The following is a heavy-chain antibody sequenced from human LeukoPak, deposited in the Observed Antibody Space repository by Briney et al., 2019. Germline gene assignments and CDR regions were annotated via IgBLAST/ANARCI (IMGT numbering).Heavy chain of an antibody. CDR2: INPNSGGT. CDR3: ARDRVPTVTYHDWFDP. D-gene: IGHD4-17*01. CDR1: GYTFTGYY. Sequence: GASVKVSCKASGYTFTGYYMHWVRQAPGQGLEWMGWINPNSGGTNYAQKFQGRVTMTRDTSISTAYMELSRLRSDDTAVYYCARDRVPTVTYHDWFDPWGQGTLVTVSS. V-gene: IGHV1-2*02. J-gene: IGHJ5*02.